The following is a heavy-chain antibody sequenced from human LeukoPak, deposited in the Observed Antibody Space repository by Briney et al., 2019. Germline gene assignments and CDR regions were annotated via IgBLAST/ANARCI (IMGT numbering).Heavy chain of an antibody. CDR1: GFTFSSYA. V-gene: IGHV3-30*04. D-gene: IGHD3-16*01. Sequence: TGRSLRLSCAASGFTFSSYAMHWVRQAPGKGLEWVAVISYDGSNKYYADSVKGRFTISRDNSKNTLYLQMNSLRAEDTAVYYCARRFGAARDDYMDVWGKGTTVTVSS. CDR2: ISYDGSNK. CDR3: ARRFGAARDDYMDV. J-gene: IGHJ6*03.